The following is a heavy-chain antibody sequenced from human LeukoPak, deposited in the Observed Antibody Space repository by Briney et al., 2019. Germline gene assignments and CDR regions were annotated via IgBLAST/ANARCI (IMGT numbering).Heavy chain of an antibody. CDR1: GGSIRSSSHY. CDR2: IYYSGNT. J-gene: IGHJ2*01. Sequence: SETLSLTCTVSGGSIRSSSHYWGWIRQTPGKGLEWIGSIYYSGNTYYNPSLKSRITMSVDTSKNQFSLKLSSVTAADTAVYYCARHVAYCSGGTCYSTWYFDLWGRGTLVTVSS. CDR3: ARHVAYCSGGTCYSTWYFDL. D-gene: IGHD2-15*01. V-gene: IGHV4-39*01.